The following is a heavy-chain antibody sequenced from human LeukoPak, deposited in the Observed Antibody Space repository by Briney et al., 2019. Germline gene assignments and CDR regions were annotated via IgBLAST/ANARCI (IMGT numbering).Heavy chain of an antibody. Sequence: SETLSLTCTVSGGSISSGGYYWSWIRQPPGKGLEWIAYIYYSGITYYNPSLKSRVTISVDTSKNQFSLKLSSVTAADTAVYYCARDGDIVVVPAAIPDHAFDIWGQGTMVTVSS. J-gene: IGHJ3*02. CDR2: IYYSGIT. D-gene: IGHD2-2*02. CDR1: GGSISSGGYY. V-gene: IGHV4-31*03. CDR3: ARDGDIVVVPAAIPDHAFDI.